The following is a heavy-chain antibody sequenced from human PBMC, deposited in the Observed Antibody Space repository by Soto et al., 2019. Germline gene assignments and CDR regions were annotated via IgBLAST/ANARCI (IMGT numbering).Heavy chain of an antibody. D-gene: IGHD3-10*01. CDR3: ARDKGDYYGSGSYYDASDI. V-gene: IGHV3-33*01. J-gene: IGHJ3*02. Sequence: QVQLVESGGGVVQPGRSLRLSCAASGFTFSSYGMHWVRQAPGKGLEWVAVIWYDGSNKYYADSVKGRFTISRDNSKNTLYLHMDSLRAEETAVYYCARDKGDYYGSGSYYDASDIWGQGTMVTVSS. CDR1: GFTFSSYG. CDR2: IWYDGSNK.